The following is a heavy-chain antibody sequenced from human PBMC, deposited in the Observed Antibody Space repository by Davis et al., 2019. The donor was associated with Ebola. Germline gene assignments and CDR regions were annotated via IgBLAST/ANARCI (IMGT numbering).Heavy chain of an antibody. CDR1: GGSISGHY. V-gene: IGHV4-59*11. CDR3: ASYSSDWYGMDV. Sequence: SQTLSLTCAVSGGSISGHYWSWIRQPPGKGLEWIASMYGGGSANYHSSLKGRVTMSVDTSKNQFSLKLNSMTAADTAVYYCASYSSDWYGMDVWGQGTTVSVSS. CDR2: MYGGGSA. J-gene: IGHJ6*02. D-gene: IGHD6-19*01.